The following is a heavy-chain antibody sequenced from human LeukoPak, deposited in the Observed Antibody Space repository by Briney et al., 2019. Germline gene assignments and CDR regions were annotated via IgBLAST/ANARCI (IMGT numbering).Heavy chain of an antibody. Sequence: SSETLSLTCTVSGGSISSSSYYWGWIRQPPGKGLEWIGSIYYSGSTYYNPSLKSRVTISVDTSKNQFSLKLSSVTAADTAVYYCARGDLYSDSGWYGDWFDPWGQGTLVTVSS. V-gene: IGHV4-39*07. CDR2: IYYSGST. J-gene: IGHJ5*02. CDR1: GGSISSSSYY. D-gene: IGHD6-19*01. CDR3: ARGDLYSDSGWYGDWFDP.